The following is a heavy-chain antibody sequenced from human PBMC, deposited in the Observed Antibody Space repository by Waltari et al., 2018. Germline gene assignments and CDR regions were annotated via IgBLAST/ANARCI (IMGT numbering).Heavy chain of an antibody. J-gene: IGHJ4*02. D-gene: IGHD6-19*01. CDR1: GLTFSSYA. Sequence: HVQRVEAGGGVVQPERSLRLSCTASGLTFSSYAMHWVRQATGKGLEWGEVISYDGTNKYYAYSGKGRFTSSRDNSKNTLYLQRNSLRAEDTAVYYCARPHPQCLVLGALDYWGQGTLVTVSS. V-gene: IGHV3-30*04. CDR2: ISYDGTNK. CDR3: ARPHPQCLVLGALDY.